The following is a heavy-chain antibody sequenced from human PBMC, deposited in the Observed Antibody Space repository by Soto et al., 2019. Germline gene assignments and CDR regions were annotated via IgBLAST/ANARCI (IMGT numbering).Heavy chain of an antibody. CDR3: AKGHGAFGVVIIGGY. Sequence: QVQLVESGGGVVQPGRSLGLSCAASGFTFSSYGMHWVRQAPGKGLEWVAVISYDGSNKYYADSVKGRFTISRDNSKNTLYLQMNSLRAEDTAVYYCAKGHGAFGVVIIGGYWGQGTLVTVSS. D-gene: IGHD3-3*01. CDR1: GFTFSSYG. J-gene: IGHJ4*02. CDR2: ISYDGSNK. V-gene: IGHV3-30*18.